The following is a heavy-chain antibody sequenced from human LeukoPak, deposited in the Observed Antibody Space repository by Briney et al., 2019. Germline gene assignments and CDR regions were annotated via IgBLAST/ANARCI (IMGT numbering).Heavy chain of an antibody. CDR3: AKDRDTAMEIEY. CDR2: VWYDGSNK. Sequence: GRSLRLSCEASGFTFINYGMHWVRRAPGKGLEWVAVVWYDGSNKYHADSVKGRFTISRDNSKNTLYLQMNSLRAEDTAVYYCAKDRDTAMEIEYWGQGTLVTVSS. D-gene: IGHD5-18*01. CDR1: GFTFINYG. V-gene: IGHV3-33*06. J-gene: IGHJ4*02.